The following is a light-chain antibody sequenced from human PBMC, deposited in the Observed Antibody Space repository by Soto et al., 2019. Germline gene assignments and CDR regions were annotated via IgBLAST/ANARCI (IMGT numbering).Light chain of an antibody. Sequence: DIVLTQSPGTLFLSPGERATLSCRASKSVSSSYLAWYQQKPGQAPRLLIYGASSRATGIPDRFSGSGSGTDFTLTISRLEPEDFAVYYCQQYGSSPWTFGQGTKVDIK. CDR2: GAS. V-gene: IGKV3-20*01. CDR1: KSVSSSY. J-gene: IGKJ1*01. CDR3: QQYGSSPWT.